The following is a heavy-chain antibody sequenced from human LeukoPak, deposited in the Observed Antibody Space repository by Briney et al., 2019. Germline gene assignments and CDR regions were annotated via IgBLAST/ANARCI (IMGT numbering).Heavy chain of an antibody. J-gene: IGHJ2*01. V-gene: IGHV3-66*01. CDR2: TYAGGGT. CDR3: ATSSLGAGLNWYFDL. Sequence: GGSLRLSRAASGFSVSDNYMSWVRQAPGKGLEWVSVTYAGGGTSYADSLKGRFTVSRDTSRNTFYLQMNSLRAEDTAVYYCATSSLGAGLNWYFDLWGRGTLVTVSS. CDR1: GFSVSDNY. D-gene: IGHD1-26*01.